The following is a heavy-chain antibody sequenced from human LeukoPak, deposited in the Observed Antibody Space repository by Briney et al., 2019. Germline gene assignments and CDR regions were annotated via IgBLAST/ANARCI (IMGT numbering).Heavy chain of an antibody. CDR3: AKDSGSQNTDFDY. CDR1: GFTFDDYA. D-gene: IGHD1-26*01. J-gene: IGHJ4*02. CDR2: ISWNSGSI. Sequence: GRSLRLSCAASGFTFDDYAMHWVRQAPGKGLEWVSGISWNSGSIGYADSVKGRFTISRDNAKNSLYLQMNSLRAEVTALYYCAKDSGSQNTDFDYWGQGTLVTVSS. V-gene: IGHV3-9*01.